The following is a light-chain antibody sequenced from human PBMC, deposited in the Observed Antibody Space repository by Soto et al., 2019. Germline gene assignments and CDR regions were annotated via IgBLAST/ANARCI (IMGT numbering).Light chain of an antibody. CDR1: HDISNC. V-gene: IGKV1-33*01. CDR3: QQYENLPLT. Sequence: DIQMTQSPSSLSASVGDRVTITCQASHDISNCLNWYQQKPGKAPKLLIYDAFNSETGVPSRFSGSGSGTEFNFTISSLQPKDIATYYCQQYENLPLTFGPGTKVDIK. CDR2: DAF. J-gene: IGKJ3*01.